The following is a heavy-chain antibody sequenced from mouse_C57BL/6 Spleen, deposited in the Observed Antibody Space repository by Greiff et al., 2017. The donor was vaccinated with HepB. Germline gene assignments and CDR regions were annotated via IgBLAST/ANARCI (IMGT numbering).Heavy chain of an antibody. CDR1: GYTFTSYW. D-gene: IGHD2-10*01. CDR2: IDPSDSYT. CDR3: ARGDSYYYWYFDV. Sequence: QVQLQQPGAELVKPGASVKLSCKASGYTFTSYWMQWVNQRPGQGLEWIGEIDPSDSYTNYNQKFKGKATLTVDTSSSTAYMQLSSLTSEDSAVYYCARGDSYYYWYFDVWGTGTTVTVSS. V-gene: IGHV1-50*01. J-gene: IGHJ1*03.